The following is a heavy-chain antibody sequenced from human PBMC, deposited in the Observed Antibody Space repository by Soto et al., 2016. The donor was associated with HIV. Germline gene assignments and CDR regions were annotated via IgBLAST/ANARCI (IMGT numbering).Heavy chain of an antibody. V-gene: IGHV3-30*04. Sequence: VQLVESGGGVVQPGRSLRLSCAASGFIFKNYVLNWVRQAPGKGLDWVAGLSYDGSNRYYAKSVKGRFTISRDNSKNTLYLEMNSLRGDDTAVYYCARAQWPYDSPRPPVSDDFDVWGKGQWSSSLQ. CDR3: ARAQWPYDSPRPPVSDDFDV. D-gene: IGHD6-19*01. CDR1: GFIFKNYV. CDR2: LSYDGSNR. J-gene: IGHJ3*01.